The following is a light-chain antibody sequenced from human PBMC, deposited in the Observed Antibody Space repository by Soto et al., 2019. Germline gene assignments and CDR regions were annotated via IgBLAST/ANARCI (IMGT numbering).Light chain of an antibody. CDR2: GAS. CDR1: QSVSSN. Sequence: EIVMTQSPATLSVSPGERATLSCRASQSVSSNXAWYQQKPGQAPRLLIYGASTRATGIPARFSGSGSGTEFXXXXXXXXXXXFAVYYCQQYNYWPPWTFGQGTKVEIK. V-gene: IGKV3-15*01. J-gene: IGKJ1*01. CDR3: QQYNYWPPWT.